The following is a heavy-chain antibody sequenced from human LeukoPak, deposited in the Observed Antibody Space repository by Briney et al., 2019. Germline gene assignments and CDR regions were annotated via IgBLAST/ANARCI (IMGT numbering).Heavy chain of an antibody. V-gene: IGHV4-34*01. CDR2: INHSGST. J-gene: IGHJ4*02. CDR3: ARGRLTTGKDY. CDR1: GGSFSGYY. Sequence: NPSETLSLTCAVYGGSFSGYYWSWIRQPPGKGLEWIGEINHSGSTNYNPSLKSRVTILVDTSKNQFSLKLSSVTAADTAVYYCARGRLTTGKDYWGQGTLVTVSS. D-gene: IGHD4-11*01.